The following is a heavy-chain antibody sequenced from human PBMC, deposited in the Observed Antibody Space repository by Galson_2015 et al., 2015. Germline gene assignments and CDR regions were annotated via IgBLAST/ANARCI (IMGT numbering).Heavy chain of an antibody. Sequence: SVKVPCKAAGGTFSSYAISWWRQARGHGLEWMGGIIPIFGTANYAQKFQGRVTITAEESTSTDYMELSILRSEDTAVYYWARTPHILGGWNDRGGMDVWGQGTTVTVSS. J-gene: IGHJ6*02. CDR2: IIPIFGTA. D-gene: IGHD1-1*01. CDR3: ARTPHILGGWNDRGGMDV. CDR1: GGTFSSYA. V-gene: IGHV1-69*13.